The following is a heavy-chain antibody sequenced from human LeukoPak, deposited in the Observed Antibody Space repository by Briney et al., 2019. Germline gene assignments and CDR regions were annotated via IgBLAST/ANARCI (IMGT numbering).Heavy chain of an antibody. Sequence: SETLSLTCTVSGGSFSSGSYYWSWLRQPPGTGLEWIGYIYYSGSTNYNPSLKSRVTISVDTSKNQFSLKLSSVTAADTAVYYCARGSGYSLVGGLVDYWGQGTLVTVSS. D-gene: IGHD5-18*01. CDR1: GGSFSSGSYY. CDR3: ARGSGYSLVGGLVDY. V-gene: IGHV4-61*01. CDR2: IYYSGST. J-gene: IGHJ4*02.